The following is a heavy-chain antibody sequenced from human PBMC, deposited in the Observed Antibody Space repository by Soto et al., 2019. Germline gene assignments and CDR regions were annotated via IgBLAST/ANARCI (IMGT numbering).Heavy chain of an antibody. CDR2: IYSGGST. CDR3: AGDYYGSGSYGFYMDV. CDR1: GFTVSSNY. D-gene: IGHD3-10*01. Sequence: GGSLRLSCAASGFTVSSNYMTWVRQAPGKGLEWVSVIYSGGSTYYADSVKGRFTISRDNSKNTLYLQMKGLRGEETAVYYCAGDYYGSGSYGFYMDVWGKGTTVTVSS. J-gene: IGHJ6*03. V-gene: IGHV3-66*01.